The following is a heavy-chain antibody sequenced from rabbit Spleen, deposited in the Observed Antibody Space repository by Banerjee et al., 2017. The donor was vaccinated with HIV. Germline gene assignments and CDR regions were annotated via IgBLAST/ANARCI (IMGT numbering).Heavy chain of an antibody. V-gene: IGHV1S40*01. Sequence: QSLEESGGDLVKPEGSLTLTCTASGFSFSSSYDMCWVRQAPGKGLEWIACICAGDVSTYYASWAKGRFTISKTSSTVDLQMTSLTAADTATHFCARGPVSGIHTYVDYFNLWGPGTLVTVS. CDR1: GFSFSSSYD. J-gene: IGHJ4*01. CDR3: ARGPVSGIHTYVDYFNL. CDR2: ICAGDVST. D-gene: IGHD1-1*01.